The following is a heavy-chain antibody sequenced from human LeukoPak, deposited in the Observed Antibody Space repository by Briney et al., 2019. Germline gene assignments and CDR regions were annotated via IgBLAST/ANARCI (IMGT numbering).Heavy chain of an antibody. J-gene: IGHJ5*02. Sequence: GGSLRLSCAASGFTFSSYSMNWVRQAPGKGLEWVSSISSSSSYIYYADSVKSRFTISRDNAKNLLYLQMNSLRAEDTAVYYCARDFGGTFDPWGQGTLVTVSS. V-gene: IGHV3-21*01. CDR1: GFTFSSYS. CDR2: ISSSSSYI. CDR3: ARDFGGTFDP. D-gene: IGHD3-3*01.